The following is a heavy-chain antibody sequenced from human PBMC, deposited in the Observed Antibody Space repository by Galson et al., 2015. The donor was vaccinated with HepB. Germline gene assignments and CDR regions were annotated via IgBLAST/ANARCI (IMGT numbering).Heavy chain of an antibody. V-gene: IGHV1-2*04. CDR1: GYTFTGYY. CDR3: ARGQQRYYHYYGMDV. D-gene: IGHD6-13*01. CDR2: INPNSGGT. J-gene: IGHJ6*02. Sequence: SVKVSCKASGYTFTGYYMHWVRQAPGQGLEWMGWINPNSGGTNYAQKFQGWVTMTRDTSISTAYMELSSLRSEDTAVYYCARGQQRYYHYYGMDVWGQGTTVTVSS.